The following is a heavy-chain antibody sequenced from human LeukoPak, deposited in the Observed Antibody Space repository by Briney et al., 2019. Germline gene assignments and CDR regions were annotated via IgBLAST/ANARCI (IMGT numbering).Heavy chain of an antibody. CDR3: ARDRLRWPKIDY. CDR2: IYYSVTT. V-gene: IGHV4-39*07. CDR1: GGSISSSDYY. Sequence: PSETLSLTCTVSGGSISSSDYYWGWIRQPPGKGLEWIGSIYYSVTTYYNPSLKSRVTISVDTSKDQFSLKLNSVTAADTAVYYCARDRLRWPKIDYWGQGTLVTVSS. J-gene: IGHJ4*02. D-gene: IGHD4-23*01.